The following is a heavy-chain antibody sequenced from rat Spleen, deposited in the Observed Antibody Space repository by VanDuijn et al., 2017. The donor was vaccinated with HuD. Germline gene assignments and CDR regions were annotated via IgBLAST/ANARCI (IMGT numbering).Heavy chain of an antibody. CDR1: GYSITSNY. CDR3: ARGGYGYNPYWYFDF. D-gene: IGHD1-9*01. Sequence: VQLQESGPGLVKPSQSLSLTCSVTGYSITSNYWGWIRKFPGNKMEWMGYISYSGFTGYNPSLKSRISITRDTSKNQFCLQLNSVTTEDTATYYCARGGYGYNPYWYFDFWGPGTMVTVSS. J-gene: IGHJ1*01. V-gene: IGHV3-1*01. CDR2: ISYSGFT.